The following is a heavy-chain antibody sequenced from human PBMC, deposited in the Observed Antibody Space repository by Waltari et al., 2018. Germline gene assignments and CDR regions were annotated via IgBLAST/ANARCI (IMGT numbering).Heavy chain of an antibody. V-gene: IGHV4-34*01. CDR3: ARGWYCTGGVCYNWFDP. Sequence: QVQLQQWGAGLLKPSETLSLTCAVYGGSFSGYFWSWNRQPPGKGLEWIGEIHHSGSTNYNPSLKSRVTISLDTSKNQFSLKLSSVTAADTAVYYCARGWYCTGGVCYNWFDPWGQGTLVTVSS. CDR2: IHHSGST. J-gene: IGHJ5*02. CDR1: GGSFSGYF. D-gene: IGHD2-8*02.